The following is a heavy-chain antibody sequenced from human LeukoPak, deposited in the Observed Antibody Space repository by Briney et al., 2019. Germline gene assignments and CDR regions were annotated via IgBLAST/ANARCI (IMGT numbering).Heavy chain of an antibody. CDR3: ARDEEGSSSSWYFYPVTVPSPGPHY. J-gene: IGHJ4*02. V-gene: IGHV3-48*04. D-gene: IGHD6-13*01. Sequence: GGSLRLSCAASGFTFSSYGMHWVRQAPGKGLEWVSYISSSGSTIYYADSVKGRFTISRDNAKNSLYLQMNSLRAEDTAVYYCARDEEGSSSSWYFYPVTVPSPGPHYWGQGTLVTVSS. CDR1: GFTFSSYG. CDR2: ISSSGSTI.